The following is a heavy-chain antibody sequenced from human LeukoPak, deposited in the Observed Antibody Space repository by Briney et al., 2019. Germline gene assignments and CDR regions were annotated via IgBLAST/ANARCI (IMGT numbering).Heavy chain of an antibody. CDR1: GGTLRSYA. Sequence: SVKVSCKTSGGTLRSYALSWVRQAPGQGHERMGGITPLFVKANYADEFQGRITISADESTNTAYMELSSLRSEDTAVYYCARFSVNYSGFAFDIWGQGTMVTVSS. J-gene: IGHJ3*02. V-gene: IGHV1-69*13. D-gene: IGHD5/OR15-5a*01. CDR3: ARFSVNYSGFAFDI. CDR2: ITPLFVKA.